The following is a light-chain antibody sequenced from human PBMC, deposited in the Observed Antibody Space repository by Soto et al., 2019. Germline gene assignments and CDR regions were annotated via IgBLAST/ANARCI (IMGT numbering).Light chain of an antibody. CDR2: DAS. V-gene: IGKV1-5*01. CDR1: QSVSNW. CDR3: QQYNTYSA. J-gene: IGKJ1*01. Sequence: DIQMTQTPSTLSASVGDRVTITCRASQSVSNWLAWYQQKRGKAPELLIYDASSLKSGVPSRFSGSGSGTEFTLTISNLQPDDFATYYCQQYNTYSAFGQGTKVEIK.